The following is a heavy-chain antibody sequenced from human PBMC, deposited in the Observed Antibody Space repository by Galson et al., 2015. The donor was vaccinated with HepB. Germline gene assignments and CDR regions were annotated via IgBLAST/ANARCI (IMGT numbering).Heavy chain of an antibody. V-gene: IGHV1-8*01. D-gene: IGHD3-10*01. CDR3: ARERSGSYYSSHASDI. Sequence: SVKVSCKASGYTFTSYDINWVRQATGQGLEWMGWMNPNSGNTGYAQKFQGRVTMTRNTSISTAYMELSSLRSEDTAVYYCARERSGSYYSSHASDIWGQGTMVTVSS. CDR1: GYTFTSYD. J-gene: IGHJ3*02. CDR2: MNPNSGNT.